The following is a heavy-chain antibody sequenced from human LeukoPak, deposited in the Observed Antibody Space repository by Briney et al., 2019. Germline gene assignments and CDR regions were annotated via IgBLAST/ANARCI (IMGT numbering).Heavy chain of an antibody. V-gene: IGHV3-74*01. Sequence: GGSLRLSCAASGFSFSSHWVHWVRQAPGKGLVWVSRISDDGSYTSNVDSVKGRFTISRDNVNNMLYLHMNSQRAEDTAVYYCASFGISWRSSYWGQGTLVTVSS. J-gene: IGHJ4*02. CDR1: GFSFSSHW. D-gene: IGHD2-21*01. CDR2: ISDDGSYT. CDR3: ASFGISWRSSY.